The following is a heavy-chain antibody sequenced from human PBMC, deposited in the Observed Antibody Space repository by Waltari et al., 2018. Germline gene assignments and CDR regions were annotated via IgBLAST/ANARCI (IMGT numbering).Heavy chain of an antibody. CDR1: GGSIRSSTYY. CDR2: IYESGSI. Sequence: QLQLQESGPGLVKPSETLSLTCTVSGGSIRSSTYYWGWIRQAPGKGLEWIGSIYESGSIYYNPSLNNRVSLSVDTSKNQFSLQLSSVTAADTAVYYCARHGRVVDVVVVVAATLIDYWGQGTLVTVSS. V-gene: IGHV4-39*01. J-gene: IGHJ4*02. CDR3: ARHGRVVDVVVVVAATLIDY. D-gene: IGHD2-15*01.